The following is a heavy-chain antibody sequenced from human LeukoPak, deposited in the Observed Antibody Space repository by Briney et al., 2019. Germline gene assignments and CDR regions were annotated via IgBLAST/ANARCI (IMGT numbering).Heavy chain of an antibody. D-gene: IGHD5-24*01. J-gene: IGHJ4*02. V-gene: IGHV3-20*04. CDR2: INWNGGST. Sequence: GGSLRLSCAASGLSFDDYGMSWVRQAPGKGLEWVSGINWNGGSTLYADSVKGRFTISRDNAKNSLYLQMKSLRAEDTALYYCARLGDGYTMFDYWGQGTPVTVSS. CDR3: ARLGDGYTMFDY. CDR1: GLSFDDYG.